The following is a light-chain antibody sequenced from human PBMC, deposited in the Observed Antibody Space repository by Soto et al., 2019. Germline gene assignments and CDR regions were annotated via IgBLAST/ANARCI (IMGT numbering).Light chain of an antibody. CDR2: SNN. V-gene: IGLV1-44*01. CDR3: AAWDDSLNVYVV. Sequence: QSVLTQPPSASGTPGQRVTISCSGSSSNIGSNTVNWYQQLPGTAPKLLIYSNNQRPSGVTDRFSGSKSGTSASLAISGLPSEYEADYYCAAWDDSLNVYVVFGGGTKLTVL. J-gene: IGLJ2*01. CDR1: SSNIGSNT.